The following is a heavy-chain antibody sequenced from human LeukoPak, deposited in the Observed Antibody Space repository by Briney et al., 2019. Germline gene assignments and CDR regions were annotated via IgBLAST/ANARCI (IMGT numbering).Heavy chain of an antibody. Sequence: GGSLRLSCAASGFTFSSYAMSWVRQAPGKGLEWVSSISGSGGSTYYADSVKGRFTISRDNSKNTLYLQMNSLRAEDTAVYYCAKSSSGWSYFDGRGQGTLVTVSS. V-gene: IGHV3-23*01. CDR1: GFTFSSYA. CDR3: AKSSSGWSYFDG. D-gene: IGHD6-19*01. J-gene: IGHJ4*02. CDR2: ISGSGGST.